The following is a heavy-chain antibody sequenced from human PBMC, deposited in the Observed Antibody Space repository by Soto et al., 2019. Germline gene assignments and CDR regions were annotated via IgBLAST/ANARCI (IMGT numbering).Heavy chain of an antibody. Sequence: GGSLRLSCAASGFTFSSYAMSWVRQAPGKGLEWVSAISGSGGSTYYADSVKGRFTISRDNSKNTLYLQMNSLRAEDTAVYYCAKTGIVVVPAAEEPPDPLLGYMDVWGKGTTVTVSS. CDR1: GFTFSSYA. V-gene: IGHV3-23*01. J-gene: IGHJ6*03. CDR2: ISGSGGST. CDR3: AKTGIVVVPAAEEPPDPLLGYMDV. D-gene: IGHD2-2*01.